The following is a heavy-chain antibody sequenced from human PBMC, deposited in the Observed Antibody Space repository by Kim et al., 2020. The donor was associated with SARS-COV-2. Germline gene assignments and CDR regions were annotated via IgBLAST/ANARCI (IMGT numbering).Heavy chain of an antibody. D-gene: IGHD2-15*01. CDR3: ARRGVAPTPGNPFDY. V-gene: IGHV4-34*01. CDR1: GGSFSGYY. Sequence: SETLSLTCAVYGGSFSGYYWSWIRRPPGKGLEWIGEINHSGSTNYNPSLKSRVTISVDTSKNQFSLKLSSVTAADTAVYYCARRGVAPTPGNPFDYWGQGTRLTVSS. J-gene: IGHJ4*02. CDR2: INHSGST.